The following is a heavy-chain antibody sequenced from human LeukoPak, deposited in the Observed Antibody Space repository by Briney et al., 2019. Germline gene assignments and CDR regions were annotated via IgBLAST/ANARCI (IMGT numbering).Heavy chain of an antibody. V-gene: IGHV3-21*01. J-gene: IGHJ4*02. CDR1: GFIFRDYT. Sequence: PGGSLRLSCVASGFIFRDYTMNWVRQTPGKVLEWVSAINKGGSYMAYADSVKGRFTVSRDNAKNSLFLQMNNLRVEDTAVYFCAREVLIVLEPAANTIDYWGQGTRVTVSS. CDR2: INKGGSYM. CDR3: AREVLIVLEPAANTIDY. D-gene: IGHD2-2*01.